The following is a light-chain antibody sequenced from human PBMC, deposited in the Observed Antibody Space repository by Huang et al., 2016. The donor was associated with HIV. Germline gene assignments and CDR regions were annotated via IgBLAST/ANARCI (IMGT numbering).Light chain of an antibody. CDR1: QSVLVSSTNKNY. J-gene: IGKJ2*01. Sequence: DIVMTQSPDSLAVSLGERATFNCKSSQSVLVSSTNKNYLAWFQQKPGQPPKLLIYWAATRESGGPDRVSGSGSGTEFTRTISSLQAEDVAVYYCQQSYSTPPTFGQGTKLEIK. CDR2: WAA. CDR3: QQSYSTPPT. V-gene: IGKV4-1*01.